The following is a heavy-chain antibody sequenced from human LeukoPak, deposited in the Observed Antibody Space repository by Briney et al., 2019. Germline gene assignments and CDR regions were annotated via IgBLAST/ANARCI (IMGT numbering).Heavy chain of an antibody. Sequence: GGSLRLSCAASGFTFSSYGMSWVRQAPGKGLEWVSAISGSGGSTYYADSVKGRFTISRDNSKNTLYLQMSSLRAEDTAVYFCAKGAGTSCYAGCAFDIWGQGTIVTVSS. CDR3: AKGAGTSCYAGCAFDI. V-gene: IGHV3-23*01. CDR2: ISGSGGST. CDR1: GFTFSSYG. D-gene: IGHD2-2*01. J-gene: IGHJ3*02.